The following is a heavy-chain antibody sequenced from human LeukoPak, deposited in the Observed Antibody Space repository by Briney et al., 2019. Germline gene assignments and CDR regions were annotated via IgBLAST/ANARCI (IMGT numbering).Heavy chain of an antibody. CDR1: GYTFTGYY. V-gene: IGHV1-2*02. J-gene: IGHJ4*02. Sequence: GASVKVSCKTSGYTFTGYYMHWVRQAPGQGLEWMGWINPNSGGTNYAQKFQGRVTMTRDTSISTAYMELSRLRSDDTAVYYCARYDSSGYYSLTFDYWGQGTLVTVSS. CDR3: ARYDSSGYYSLTFDY. D-gene: IGHD3-22*01. CDR2: INPNSGGT.